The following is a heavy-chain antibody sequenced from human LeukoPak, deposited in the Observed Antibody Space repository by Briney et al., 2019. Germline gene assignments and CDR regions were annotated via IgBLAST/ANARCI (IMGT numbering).Heavy chain of an antibody. J-gene: IGHJ4*02. CDR3: ASTYSWLPTYFDY. Sequence: PGGSLRLSCAASGFTFSSYWMSWVRQAPGKGLEWVANIKQDGSEKYYVDSVKGRFTITRDNAKNSLYLQMNSLRAEDTAVYYCASTYSWLPTYFDYWGQGTLVTVSS. D-gene: IGHD6-19*01. V-gene: IGHV3-7*01. CDR2: IKQDGSEK. CDR1: GFTFSSYW.